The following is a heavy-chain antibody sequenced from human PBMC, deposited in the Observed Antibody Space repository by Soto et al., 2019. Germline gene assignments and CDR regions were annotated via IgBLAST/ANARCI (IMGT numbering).Heavy chain of an antibody. CDR2: ISAGGGNT. J-gene: IGHJ6*02. CDR3: AKDHGPSNSGSYFWGGYYYGMDV. D-gene: IGHD3-10*01. V-gene: IGHV3-23*01. CDR1: GFTFSNYA. Sequence: QPGGSLRLSCAASGFTFSNYAMNWVRQAPGKGLEWVSVISAGGGNTYFADSVKGRFTISRDNSKNTFFLQMNSLRAEDTAVYYCAKDHGPSNSGSYFWGGYYYGMDVWGQGTTVTVSS.